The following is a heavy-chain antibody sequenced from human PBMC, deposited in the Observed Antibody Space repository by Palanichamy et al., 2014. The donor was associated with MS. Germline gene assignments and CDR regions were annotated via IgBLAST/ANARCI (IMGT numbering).Heavy chain of an antibody. CDR1: GDSIISSGFY. Sequence: QLQLQESGPGLVKPSGTLSLTCSVSGDSIISSGFYWGWVRQPPGKGLEWIGSIYFSGSTYYNPSLKSRLTISVDTSKNLFSLKLSSVTAADTAVYHCARAGYSSGSNWFDPWGQGTLVTVSS. CDR3: ARAGYSSGSNWFDP. CDR2: IYFSGST. J-gene: IGHJ5*02. D-gene: IGHD6-19*01. V-gene: IGHV4-39*02.